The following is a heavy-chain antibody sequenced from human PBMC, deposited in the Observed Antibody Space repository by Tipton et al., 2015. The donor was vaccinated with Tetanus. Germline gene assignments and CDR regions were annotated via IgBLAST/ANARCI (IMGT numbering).Heavy chain of an antibody. D-gene: IGHD2-8*02. CDR2: TYIRGTT. J-gene: IGHJ5*02. CDR3: ARATSTGPAYNWFDP. Sequence: LRLSCTVSGGSIASQYWSWIRQPAGKGLEWIGRTYIRGTTTYNPSLKSRVTISIDRSKNQLSLKLTSVTAADTAVYYCARATSTGPAYNWFDPWGQGTLVTVSS. CDR1: GGSIASQY. V-gene: IGHV4-4*07.